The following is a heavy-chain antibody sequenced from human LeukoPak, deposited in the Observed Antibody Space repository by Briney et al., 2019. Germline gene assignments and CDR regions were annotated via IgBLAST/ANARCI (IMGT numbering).Heavy chain of an antibody. CDR1: GFTFSGCW. CDR2: INSDGSST. J-gene: IGHJ1*01. D-gene: IGHD2-15*01. Sequence: GGSLRLSCVASGFTFSGCWMHWVRQVPGKGLVWVSRINSDGSSTRYADSVKGRFTISSDNAKNTLYLQMNSLRAEDTAVYYCARGGDGTVAPSVLRHWGQGTLVTVSS. V-gene: IGHV3-74*01. CDR3: ARGGDGTVAPSVLRH.